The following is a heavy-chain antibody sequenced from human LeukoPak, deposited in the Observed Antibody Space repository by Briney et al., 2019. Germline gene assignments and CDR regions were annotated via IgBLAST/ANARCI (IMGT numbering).Heavy chain of an antibody. CDR3: AKDIFDSSGPLDY. V-gene: IGHV3-30*02. CDR2: IRYDGSNK. D-gene: IGHD3-22*01. CDR1: GFTFSSYG. Sequence: RGSLRLSCAASGFTFSSYGMHWVRQAPGKGLEWVAFIRYDGSNKYYANSVKGRFTISRDNSKNTLYLQMNSLRAEDTAVYYCAKDIFDSSGPLDYWGQGTLVTVSS. J-gene: IGHJ4*02.